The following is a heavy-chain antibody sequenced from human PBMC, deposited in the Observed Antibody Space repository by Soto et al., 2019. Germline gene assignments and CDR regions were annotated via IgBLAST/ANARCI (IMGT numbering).Heavy chain of an antibody. CDR3: ARRRLQSGNAWDSGASSI. CDR2: IYWDDDK. V-gene: IGHV2-5*02. CDR1: GFSLTTSGVG. J-gene: IGHJ3*02. D-gene: IGHD2-8*02. Sequence: QITLQESAPVLVRPTETLMLTCTYSGFSLTTSGVGVGWVRQPPGKALERLAVIYWDDDKRYMPPLHNRLTITKDACRNPVVLAIPHMRPMDTGTYSCARRRLQSGNAWDSGASSIWGSGTVVAVS.